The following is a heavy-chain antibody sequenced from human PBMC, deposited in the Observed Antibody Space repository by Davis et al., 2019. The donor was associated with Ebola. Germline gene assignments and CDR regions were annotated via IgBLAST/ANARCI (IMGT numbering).Heavy chain of an antibody. CDR3: ARGDYGDYHFDY. CDR2: ISSSSSYI. CDR1: GFTFSSYS. J-gene: IGHJ4*02. Sequence: PGGSLRLSCAASGFTFSSYSMNWVRQAPGKGLEWVSSISSSSSYIYYADSVKGRFTISRDNAKNSLYLQMNSLRAEDTAVYYCARGDYGDYHFDYWGQGTLVTVSS. D-gene: IGHD4-17*01. V-gene: IGHV3-21*01.